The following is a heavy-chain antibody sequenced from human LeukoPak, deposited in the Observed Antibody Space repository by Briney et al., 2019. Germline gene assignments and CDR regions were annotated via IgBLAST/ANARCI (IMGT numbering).Heavy chain of an antibody. Sequence: GGSLRLSCAASGFTFSSYAMHWVRQAPGKGLEWVAVISYDGSNKYYADSVKGRFTISRDNSENTLYLQMNSLRAEDTAVYYCARDKRRWLLLKYWGQGTLVTVSS. D-gene: IGHD3-22*01. CDR1: GFTFSSYA. CDR2: ISYDGSNK. V-gene: IGHV3-30-3*01. CDR3: ARDKRRWLLLKY. J-gene: IGHJ4*02.